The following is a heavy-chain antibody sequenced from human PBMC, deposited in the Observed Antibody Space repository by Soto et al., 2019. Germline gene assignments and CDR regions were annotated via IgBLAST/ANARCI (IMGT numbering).Heavy chain of an antibody. CDR2: IRGYNGDT. J-gene: IGHJ4*02. Sequence: QVQLVQSGGEVKKPGASVRVSCKTSGYTFINFGITWVRQAPGQGLEWVGKIRGYNGDTNYAPQLQSRVTMTTATSTSTAYLELRTLRSDDTPVYYCARVRLRNPDYWGQGTLITVSS. V-gene: IGHV1-18*04. CDR1: GYTFINFG. CDR3: ARVRLRNPDY. D-gene: IGHD2-15*01.